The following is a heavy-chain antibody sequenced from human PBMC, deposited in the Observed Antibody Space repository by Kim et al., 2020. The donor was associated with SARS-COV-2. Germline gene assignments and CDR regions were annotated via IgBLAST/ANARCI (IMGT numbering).Heavy chain of an antibody. CDR3: AREPFGSGNDY. D-gene: IGHD3-10*01. CDR2: ISNTKI. CDR1: GFTFRTYA. Sequence: GGSLRLFCVASGFTFRTYAMSWVRQAPGGGLECVSTISNTKITHADSVTGRFTISRDDSRDILYLQMSSLRVEDTAIYYCAREPFGSGNDYWGQGTLVTVSP. V-gene: IGHV3-23*05. J-gene: IGHJ4*02.